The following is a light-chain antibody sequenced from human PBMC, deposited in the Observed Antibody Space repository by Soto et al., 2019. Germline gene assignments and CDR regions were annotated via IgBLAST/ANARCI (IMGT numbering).Light chain of an antibody. CDR2: EAS. J-gene: IGKJ2*01. CDR1: QGIRHY. Sequence: DIQMTQSPSSLSVYVGDRVTITCRASQGIRHYLAWYQQKPGKVPKLLIYEASNLQSGVPSRFRGGGSGTEFTLTISCLQPEDVATYYSQNVDCPLQTFCHVTKL. V-gene: IGKV1-27*01. CDR3: QNVDCPLQT.